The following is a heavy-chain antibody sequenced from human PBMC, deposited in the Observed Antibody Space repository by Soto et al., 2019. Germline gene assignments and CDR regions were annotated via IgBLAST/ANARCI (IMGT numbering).Heavy chain of an antibody. CDR3: ARGNNWNYYYGMDV. CDR2: IYYSGST. J-gene: IGHJ6*02. Sequence: SSETLSLTCTVSGGSISSYYWSWIRQPPGKGLEWIGYIYYSGSTNYNPSLKSRVTISVDTSKNQFSLKLSSVTAADTAVYYCARGNNWNYYYGMDVWGQGTTVTVSS. V-gene: IGHV4-59*01. CDR1: GGSISSYY. D-gene: IGHD1-20*01.